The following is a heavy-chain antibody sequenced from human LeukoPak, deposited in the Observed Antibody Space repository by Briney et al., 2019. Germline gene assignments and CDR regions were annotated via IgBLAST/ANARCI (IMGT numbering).Heavy chain of an antibody. V-gene: IGHV3-48*03. D-gene: IGHD3-9*01. CDR3: ARGALRYSDY. CDR2: ISGSGSTI. J-gene: IGHJ4*02. CDR1: GFTFSSHE. Sequence: PGGSLRLSCAASGFTFSSHEMNWVRQAPGKGLEWVSYISGSGSTIYYADSVRGRFTISRDNAKNSLYLQMNSLRDEDTAVYYCARGALRYSDYWGQGTLVTVSS.